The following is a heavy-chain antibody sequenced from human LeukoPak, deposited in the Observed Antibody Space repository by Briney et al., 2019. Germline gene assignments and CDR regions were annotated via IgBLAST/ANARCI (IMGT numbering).Heavy chain of an antibody. J-gene: IGHJ3*02. CDR1: GFTVSSNY. CDR3: ARDPMVRGGGYAFDI. CDR2: IYSGGST. D-gene: IGHD3-10*01. V-gene: IGHV3-66*01. Sequence: PGGSLRLSCAASGFTVSSNYMSWVRQAPGKGLEWVSVIYSGGSTYYADSVKGRFTISRDNSKNTLYLQMNSLRAEDTAVYYCARDPMVRGGGYAFDIWGQGTMVTVSS.